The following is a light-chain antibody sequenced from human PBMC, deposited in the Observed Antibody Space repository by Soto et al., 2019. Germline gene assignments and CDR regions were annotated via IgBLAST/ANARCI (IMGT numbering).Light chain of an antibody. CDR1: TSDVGGYNY. CDR2: EVS. Sequence: QSVLTQPASVAGSPGQSITISCTGTTSDVGGYNYASWYHQHPGKVPKLLIHEVSNRPSGVSNRFSGSKSGNTASLTISGLQAEDEADYYCLSKTSSISYVFGTGTKVTVL. CDR3: LSKTSSISYV. V-gene: IGLV2-14*01. J-gene: IGLJ1*01.